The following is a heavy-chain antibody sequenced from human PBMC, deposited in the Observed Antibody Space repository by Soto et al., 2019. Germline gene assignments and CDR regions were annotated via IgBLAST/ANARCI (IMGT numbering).Heavy chain of an antibody. CDR1: GGTFSSYA. CDR2: IIPIFGTA. V-gene: IGHV1-69*06. J-gene: IGHJ4*02. D-gene: IGHD5-12*01. CDR3: AAMATITKLDY. Sequence: GASVKVSCKASGGTFSSYAISWVRQAPGQGLEWMGGIIPIFGTANYAQKFQGRVTITADKSTSTAYMELSSLRSEDTAVYYCAAMATITKLDYWGQGTLVTVSS.